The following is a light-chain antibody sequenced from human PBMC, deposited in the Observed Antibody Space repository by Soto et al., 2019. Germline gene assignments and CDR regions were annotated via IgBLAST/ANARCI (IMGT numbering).Light chain of an antibody. Sequence: DLQMTQSPSSVSASVGDRVSITCRASQGISNWLAWYQQKPGRAPKLLIYTGSSLQSGVPSRFSGTGSGTDFTLTISSLQPEDVATYSCQQANSFPLTFGGGTKVEIK. CDR2: TGS. CDR1: QGISNW. V-gene: IGKV1-12*01. CDR3: QQANSFPLT. J-gene: IGKJ4*01.